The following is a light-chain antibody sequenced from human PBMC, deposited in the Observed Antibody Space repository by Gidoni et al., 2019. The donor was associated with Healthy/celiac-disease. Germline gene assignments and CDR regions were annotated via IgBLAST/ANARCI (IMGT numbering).Light chain of an antibody. CDR2: GNS. Sequence: QSVLTQPPSVSGAPGPRVTTSCTGSSSNIGAGYDVHWYQQLPGTAPKLLIHGNSTRPSGVPDRFSGSKSGTSASLAITGLQAEDESDYYCQSYDSSLSGYVVFGGGTKLTVL. CDR1: SSNIGAGYD. V-gene: IGLV1-40*01. CDR3: QSYDSSLSGYVV. J-gene: IGLJ2*01.